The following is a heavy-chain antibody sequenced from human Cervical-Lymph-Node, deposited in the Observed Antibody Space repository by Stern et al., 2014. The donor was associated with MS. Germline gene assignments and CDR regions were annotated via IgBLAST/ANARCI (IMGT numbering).Heavy chain of an antibody. CDR2: IIPIFGTG. CDR1: GCTFSSYA. Sequence: QVQLVQSGAEVKKPGASVKVSCKASGCTFSSYAISWVRQAPGQGLEWMGGIIPIFGTGNYAQKFQGRVTITADESTSTAYMELSSLRSEDTAVYYCARDEIAAAGTDYYGMDVWGQGTTVTVSS. CDR3: ARDEIAAAGTDYYGMDV. V-gene: IGHV1-69*01. J-gene: IGHJ6*02. D-gene: IGHD6-13*01.